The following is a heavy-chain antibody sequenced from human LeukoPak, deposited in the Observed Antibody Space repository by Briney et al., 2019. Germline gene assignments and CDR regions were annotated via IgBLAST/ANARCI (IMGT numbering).Heavy chain of an antibody. CDR2: IKQDGSEK. CDR3: ARGLLWFGELRSLHAFDI. Sequence: HTGGSLRLSCAASGFTFSSYSMNWVRQAPGKGLEWVANIKQDGSEKYYVDSVKGRFTISRDNAKNSLYLQMNSLRAEDTAVYYCARGLLWFGELRSLHAFDIWGQGTMVTVSS. J-gene: IGHJ3*02. V-gene: IGHV3-7*01. CDR1: GFTFSSYS. D-gene: IGHD3-10*01.